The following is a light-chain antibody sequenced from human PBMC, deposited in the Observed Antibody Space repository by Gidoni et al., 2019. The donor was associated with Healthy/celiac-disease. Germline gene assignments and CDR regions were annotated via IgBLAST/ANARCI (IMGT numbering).Light chain of an antibody. Sequence: IVLTQSPATLSLSPGERATLSCRASPSVSSYLAWYQQKPGQAPRLLIYDSSNRATGIPARFSGSGSGTDFTLTISSLEPEDFAVYYCQQRSNWPPPTFGGGTKLEIK. CDR2: DSS. V-gene: IGKV3-11*01. CDR3: QQRSNWPPPT. CDR1: PSVSSY. J-gene: IGKJ4*01.